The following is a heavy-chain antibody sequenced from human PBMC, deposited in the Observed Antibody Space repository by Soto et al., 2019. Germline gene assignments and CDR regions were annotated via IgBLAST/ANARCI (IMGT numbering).Heavy chain of an antibody. J-gene: IGHJ6*02. D-gene: IGHD3-16*01. Sequence: QVQLVQSGAEVKKPGSSVKVSCKASGGTFSSYAISWVRQAPGQGLEWMGGIIPIFGTANYAQKFQGRVTITADESTSTAYMELSSLRTEDTAVYYCAGNREGELYYYYGMDVWGQGTTVTVSS. V-gene: IGHV1-69*01. CDR1: GGTFSSYA. CDR2: IIPIFGTA. CDR3: AGNREGELYYYYGMDV.